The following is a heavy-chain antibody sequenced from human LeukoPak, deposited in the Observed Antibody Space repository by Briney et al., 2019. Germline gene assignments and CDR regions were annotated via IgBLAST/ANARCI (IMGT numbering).Heavy chain of an antibody. V-gene: IGHV4-59*13. J-gene: IGHJ4*02. CDR3: AREWPAFDY. Sequence: SQTLSPTCSVSSRSIARYYWSWIRQPPGNLLEWIGYIHYSGSTNYYPSLKSRVTISVDTSKNQLSLRVRSVIAADTAVYYCAREWPAFDYWGQGTLVTVSS. CDR1: SRSIARYY. CDR2: IHYSGST. D-gene: IGHD2-2*01.